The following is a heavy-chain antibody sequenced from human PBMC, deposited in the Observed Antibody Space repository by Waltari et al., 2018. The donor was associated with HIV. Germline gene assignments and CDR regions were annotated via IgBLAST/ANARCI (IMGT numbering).Heavy chain of an antibody. D-gene: IGHD3-9*01. CDR1: GFTLSSYW. CDR3: ARDRHYDILTGSYFDY. CDR2: IKQDGSEK. Sequence: EVQLVESGGGVVQPGGSLRLSCAASGFTLSSYWMSWVRQAPGKGLEWVANIKQDGSEKYYVDSVKGRFTISRDNAKNSLYLQMNSLRAEDTAVYYCARDRHYDILTGSYFDYWGQGTLVTVSS. J-gene: IGHJ4*02. V-gene: IGHV3-7*01.